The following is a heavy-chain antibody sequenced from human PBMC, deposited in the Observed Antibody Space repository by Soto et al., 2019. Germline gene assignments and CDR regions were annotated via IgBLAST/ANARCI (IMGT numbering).Heavy chain of an antibody. Sequence: SGPTLVNPTQTLTLTCTFSGFSLTTSGMCVTWIRQPPGTALEWLALIDWDDDKYYSSSLKTRLTISKDTSENQVVLSMTNMDPVDTATYYCARIEATSSWYYFDYWGQGTLVTVSS. CDR2: IDWDDDK. CDR1: GFSLTTSGMC. D-gene: IGHD6-13*01. CDR3: ARIEATSSWYYFDY. J-gene: IGHJ4*02. V-gene: IGHV2-70*01.